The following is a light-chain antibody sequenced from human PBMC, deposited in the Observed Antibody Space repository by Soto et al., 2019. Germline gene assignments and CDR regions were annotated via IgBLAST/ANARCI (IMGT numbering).Light chain of an antibody. CDR2: NAS. J-gene: IGKJ1*01. Sequence: DIQITQSPSSLCASVGDRVTITCRASQSIDNKLAWYQRQPGKAPKLLIYNASTXKSGVPSRFSGSGSGTEFTLTISSLQPEDFATYYCQQYNGYSTWTFGQGTKVDIK. V-gene: IGKV1-5*03. CDR1: QSIDNK. CDR3: QQYNGYSTWT.